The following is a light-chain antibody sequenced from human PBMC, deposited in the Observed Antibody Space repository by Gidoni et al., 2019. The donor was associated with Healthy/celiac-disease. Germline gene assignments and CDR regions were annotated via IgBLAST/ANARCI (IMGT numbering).Light chain of an antibody. V-gene: IGKV2-28*01. J-gene: IGKJ1*01. CDR2: LGS. CDR1: QSLLHSNGYNY. Sequence: DSVMTQSPLSLPVTPGEPASISCRSSQSLLHSNGYNYLDWYLQKPGQSPQLLIYLGSNRASGVPDRFSVSGSGTDFTLKISRVEAEDVGVYYCMQALQTSWTFGQGTKVEIK. CDR3: MQALQTSWT.